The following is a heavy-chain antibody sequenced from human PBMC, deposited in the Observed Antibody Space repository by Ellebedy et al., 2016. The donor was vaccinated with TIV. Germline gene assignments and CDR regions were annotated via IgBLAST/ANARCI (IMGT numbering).Heavy chain of an antibody. J-gene: IGHJ4*02. V-gene: IGHV1-18*01. CDR1: GYTFRTYS. D-gene: IGHD2-8*01. Sequence: ASVKVSCKASGYTFRTYSMSWVRQAPGQGLEWMGWISAYTGDTNYAQKFQGRVTMTTDPSTSTAYIELRSLRYDDTAIYYCARDMVQGMVSVYVWFDYWGQGTLVTVSS. CDR3: ARDMVQGMVSVYVWFDY. CDR2: ISAYTGDT.